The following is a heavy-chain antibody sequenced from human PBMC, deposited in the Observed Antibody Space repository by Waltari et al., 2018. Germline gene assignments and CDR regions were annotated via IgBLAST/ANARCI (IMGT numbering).Heavy chain of an antibody. Sequence: QVQLKESGPGLVKPSETLSLTCAVSGYSISSGYGWGWIRQPPGKGLEWIGQIYGGSGSTYYNPYLKSRVTVSKDTSKNQFSLKLSSVTAADTAVYYCARDLGLGEIDYWGQGVLVTVSS. D-gene: IGHD3-16*01. CDR3: ARDLGLGEIDY. CDR1: GYSISSGYG. CDR2: IYGGSGST. J-gene: IGHJ4*02. V-gene: IGHV4-28*03.